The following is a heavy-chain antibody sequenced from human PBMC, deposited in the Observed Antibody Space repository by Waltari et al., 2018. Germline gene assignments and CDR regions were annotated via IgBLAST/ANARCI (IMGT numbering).Heavy chain of an antibody. CDR2: IIPIFGTA. J-gene: IGHJ6*02. CDR3: ARHSTWIQRHDYYGMDV. D-gene: IGHD5-18*01. V-gene: IGHV1-69*13. CDR1: GGTFSSYA. Sequence: QVQLVQSGAEVKKPGSSVKVSCKASGGTFSSYAISWVRQAPGQGLEWMGGIIPIFGTANYAQKFQGRVTITADESTSTAYMELSSLRSEDTAVYYCARHSTWIQRHDYYGMDVWGQGTTVTVSS.